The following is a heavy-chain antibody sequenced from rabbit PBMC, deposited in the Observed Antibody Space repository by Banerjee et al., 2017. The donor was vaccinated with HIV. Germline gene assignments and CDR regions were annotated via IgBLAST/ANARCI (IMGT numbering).Heavy chain of an antibody. D-gene: IGHD4-2*01. V-gene: IGHV1S45*01. Sequence: QEQLEESGGDLVKPEGSLTLTCTASGFSFSSNYYMCWVRQAPGKGLEWIACIYGGSSGSTWYASWAKGRFTISKTPSTTVTLQMTSLTAADTATYFCARRADYAGGGNFNLWGPGTLVTVS. CDR2: IYGGSSGST. CDR1: GFSFSSNYY. CDR3: ARRADYAGGGNFNL. J-gene: IGHJ4*01.